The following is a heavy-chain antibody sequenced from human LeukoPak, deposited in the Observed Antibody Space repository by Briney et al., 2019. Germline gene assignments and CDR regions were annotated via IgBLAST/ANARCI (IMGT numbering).Heavy chain of an antibody. CDR1: GGSISTSY. D-gene: IGHD4-17*01. Sequence: PSETLSLTCSVSGGSISTSYWIWIRQSPGKGLEWIGYLYNSGSTNYNPSFKSRATISVDMSKNQFFLNLTSLTAADTAVYYCARPKYADYGWPDWYFDLWGRGTLVTVSS. CDR2: LYNSGST. CDR3: ARPKYADYGWPDWYFDL. J-gene: IGHJ2*01. V-gene: IGHV4-59*01.